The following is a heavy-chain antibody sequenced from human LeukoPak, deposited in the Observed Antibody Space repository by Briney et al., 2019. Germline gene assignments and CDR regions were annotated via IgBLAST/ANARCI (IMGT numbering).Heavy chain of an antibody. D-gene: IGHD5-18*01. V-gene: IGHV4-4*07. CDR2: IYTSGST. J-gene: IGHJ6*03. CDR3: AREQLWDYYYYMDV. CDR1: GGSISSYY. Sequence: NPSETLSLTCSVSGGSISSYYWSWIRQPAGKGLEWIGRIYTSGSTNYNPSLKSRVTISVDTSKNQFSLKLSSVTAADTAVYYCAREQLWDYYYYMDVWGKGTTVTISS.